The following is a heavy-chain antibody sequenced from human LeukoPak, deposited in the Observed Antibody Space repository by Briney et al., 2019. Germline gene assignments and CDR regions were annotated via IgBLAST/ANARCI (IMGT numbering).Heavy chain of an antibody. D-gene: IGHD3-22*01. CDR2: ISGRTSTI. CDR1: GFTFSPYS. V-gene: IGHV3-48*01. J-gene: IGHJ3*02. Sequence: QAGGSLRLSCVVSGFTFSPYSMNWVRQAPGKGLEWVAYISGRTSTIYYADSVYGRFTISRDNAKNSLYLQMNSLRAEDTAVYYCARDHYDSSGYYFAFDIWGQGTMVTVAS. CDR3: ARDHYDSSGYYFAFDI.